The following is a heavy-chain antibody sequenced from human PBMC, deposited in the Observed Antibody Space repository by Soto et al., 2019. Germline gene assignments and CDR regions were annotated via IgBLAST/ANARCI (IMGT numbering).Heavy chain of an antibody. CDR2: IYYSGST. J-gene: IGHJ5*02. D-gene: IGHD2-2*01. CDR3: GRPGIVVVPDESDGFAP. Sequence: SETLSLTCTVSGGSITSYYWSWIRQTPGKDLEWIGYIYYSGSTYYNQSLKSRVTISVDTSKNQFSLKLSSVPAADTALYYCGRPGIVVVPDESDGFAPGAQGTRVT. CDR1: GGSITSYY. V-gene: IGHV4-59*06.